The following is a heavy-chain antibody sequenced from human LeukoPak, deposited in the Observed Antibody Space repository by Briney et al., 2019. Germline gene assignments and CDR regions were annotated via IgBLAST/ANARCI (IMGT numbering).Heavy chain of an antibody. J-gene: IGHJ5*02. CDR1: GGSFSGYY. V-gene: IGHV4-34*01. CDR3: ARDRHWFDP. Sequence: SSETLSLTCAVYGGSFSGYYWSWIRQPPGKGLEWIGEINHSGSTNYNPSLKSRVTMSVDTSKNQFSLKLSSVTAADTAVYYCARDRHWFDPWGQGTLVTVSS. CDR2: INHSGST.